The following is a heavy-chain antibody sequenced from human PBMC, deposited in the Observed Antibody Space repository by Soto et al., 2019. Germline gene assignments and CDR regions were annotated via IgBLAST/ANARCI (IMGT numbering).Heavy chain of an antibody. D-gene: IGHD4-17*01. CDR1: GDSVSKYY. CDR2: IHSTRSP. Sequence: SETLSLTCTVSGDSVSKYYWNWIRQPAGKGLEWIGRIHSTRSPNYNPSLKSRVTMSVDTSKNQFSLKLNLTSVTAADTAVYYCARSQAYGDYANLDTWGQGTLVTVYS. CDR3: ARSQAYGDYANLDT. V-gene: IGHV4-4*07. J-gene: IGHJ5*02.